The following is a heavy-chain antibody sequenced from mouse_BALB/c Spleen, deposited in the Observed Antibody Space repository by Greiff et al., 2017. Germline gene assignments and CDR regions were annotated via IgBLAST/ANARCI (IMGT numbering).Heavy chain of an antibody. V-gene: IGHV5-6-5*01. J-gene: IGHJ2*01. CDR2: ISSGGST. CDR1: GFTFSSYA. Sequence: EVQVVESGGGLVKPGGSLKLSCAASGFTFSSYAMSWVRQTPEKRLEWVASISSGGSTYYPDSVKGRFTISRDNARNILYLQMSSLRSEDTAMYYCARDYGSSYCFDYWGQGTTLTVSS. CDR3: ARDYGSSYCFDY. D-gene: IGHD1-1*01.